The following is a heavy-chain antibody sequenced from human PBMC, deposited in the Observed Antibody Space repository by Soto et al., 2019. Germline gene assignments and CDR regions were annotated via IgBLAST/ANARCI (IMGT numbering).Heavy chain of an antibody. CDR1: GFTFSSYA. Sequence: EVQLLESGGGLVQPGGSLRLSCAASGFTFSSYAMSWVRQAPGKGLEWVSAISGSGGSTYYADSLKGRFTISRDNSKNTLYLQMNSLRAEDTAVYYCAKSQGGGPDAFDIWGQGTMVTVSS. D-gene: IGHD3-16*01. V-gene: IGHV3-23*01. CDR2: ISGSGGST. J-gene: IGHJ3*02. CDR3: AKSQGGGPDAFDI.